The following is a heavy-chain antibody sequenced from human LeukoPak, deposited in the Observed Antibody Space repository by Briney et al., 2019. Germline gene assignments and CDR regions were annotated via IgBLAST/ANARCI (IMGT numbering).Heavy chain of an antibody. Sequence: PGGSLRLSCAASGFTVSSNYMSWVRQAPGKGLEWVSVIYSGGSTYYADSVKGRLTISRDNSKNTLYLQMNSLRAEDTAVYYCARGDGYNSYYFDYWGQGTLVTVSS. V-gene: IGHV3-53*01. J-gene: IGHJ4*02. CDR2: IYSGGST. D-gene: IGHD5-24*01. CDR1: GFTVSSNY. CDR3: ARGDGYNSYYFDY.